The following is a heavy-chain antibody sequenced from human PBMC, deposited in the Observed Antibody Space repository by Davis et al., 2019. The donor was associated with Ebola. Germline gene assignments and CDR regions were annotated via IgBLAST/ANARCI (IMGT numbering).Heavy chain of an antibody. J-gene: IGHJ6*02. Sequence: GGSLRLSCAASGFTFTSYGMHWVRQAPGKGLEWVAVISDDGSNKDYADSVKGRFTISRDNSKNTLYLQMNSLRAEDTAVYFCASGRGLDCSSPYYYYGMDVWGQGTTVTVSS. CDR3: ASGRGLDCSSPYYYYGMDV. D-gene: IGHD2-21*02. CDR1: GFTFTSYG. CDR2: ISDDGSNK. V-gene: IGHV3-30*03.